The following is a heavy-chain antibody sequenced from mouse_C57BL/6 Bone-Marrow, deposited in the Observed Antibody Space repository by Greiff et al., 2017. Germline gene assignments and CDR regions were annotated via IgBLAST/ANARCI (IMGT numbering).Heavy chain of an antibody. CDR1: GYAFTNYL. J-gene: IGHJ1*03. D-gene: IGHD1-1*01. CDR2: INPGSGGT. Sequence: VQLQQSGAELVRPGTSVKVSCKASGYAFTNYLIEWVKQRPGQGLEWIGVINPGSGGTNYNEKFKGKATLTADKSSSTAYMQISSLTAEDSAVYFCGGDYYGSSHWYFEGWGTGVTVT. V-gene: IGHV1-54*01. CDR3: GGDYYGSSHWYFEG.